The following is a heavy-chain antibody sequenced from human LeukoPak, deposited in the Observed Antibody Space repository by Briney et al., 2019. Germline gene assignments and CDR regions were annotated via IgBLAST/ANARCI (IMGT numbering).Heavy chain of an antibody. J-gene: IGHJ4*02. Sequence: GGSLRLSCAASGFTFSSHAMGWVRQAPEKGLEWVSAISASADSTYYADSVKGRFTISRDNSKNTLYLQVNSLRAEDTAVYYCAKVQGQVIGYYFDYWGQGTLVTVSS. CDR2: ISASADST. V-gene: IGHV3-23*01. D-gene: IGHD3/OR15-3a*01. CDR1: GFTFSSHA. CDR3: AKVQGQVIGYYFDY.